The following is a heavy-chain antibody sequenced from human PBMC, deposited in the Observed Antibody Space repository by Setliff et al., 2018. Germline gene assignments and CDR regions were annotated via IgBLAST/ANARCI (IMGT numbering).Heavy chain of an antibody. J-gene: IGHJ3*02. V-gene: IGHV4-30-4*08. CDR3: ARVGYYDSSGYSFAFDI. CDR2: IYYSGST. CDR1: GGSFSGYY. D-gene: IGHD3-22*01. Sequence: SETLSLTCAVYGGSFSGYYWSWIRQPPGKGLEWIGYIYYSGSTYYNPSLKSRVTISVDTSKNQFSLKLSSVTAADTAVYYCARVGYYDSSGYSFAFDIWGQGTMVTV.